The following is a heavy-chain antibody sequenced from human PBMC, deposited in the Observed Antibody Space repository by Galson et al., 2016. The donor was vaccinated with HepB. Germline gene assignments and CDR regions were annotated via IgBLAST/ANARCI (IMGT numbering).Heavy chain of an antibody. Sequence: EPLSLTCAVSGGSISSSNWWSWVRPPPGKGLEWIGEIYHSGTTNYNPSLKSRVTISVDKSKNQFSLKLSSVTAADTAVYYCASAYGGYWDWGQGTLVTVSS. J-gene: IGHJ4*02. CDR1: GGSISSSNW. V-gene: IGHV4-4*02. CDR3: ASAYGGYWD. CDR2: IYHSGTT. D-gene: IGHD5-12*01.